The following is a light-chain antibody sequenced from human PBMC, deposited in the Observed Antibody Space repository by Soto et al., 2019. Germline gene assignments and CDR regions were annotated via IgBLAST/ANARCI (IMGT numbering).Light chain of an antibody. Sequence: DIQMTQSPSSVSASVGDRVTITCRASQAISTWLAWYQQKPGQAPKLLIYAASNLQTGVPSRFSGSGSGTDFTLTISSLQPEDFATYYCQHANSFPRTFGQGTKVDSK. CDR1: QAISTW. V-gene: IGKV1D-12*01. CDR3: QHANSFPRT. CDR2: AAS. J-gene: IGKJ1*01.